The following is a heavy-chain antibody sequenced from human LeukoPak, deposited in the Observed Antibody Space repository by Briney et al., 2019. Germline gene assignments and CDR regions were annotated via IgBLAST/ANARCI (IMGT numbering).Heavy chain of an antibody. J-gene: IGHJ5*02. CDR2: ISAYNGNT. V-gene: IGHV1-18*01. D-gene: IGHD6-19*01. CDR1: GGTFSSYA. Sequence: GASVKVSCKASGGTFSSYAISRVRQAPGQGLEWMGWISAYNGNTNYAQKLQGRVTMTTDTSTSTAYMELRSLRSDDTAVYYCARDPALGYTSGWYNWFDPWGQGILVTVSS. CDR3: ARDPALGYTSGWYNWFDP.